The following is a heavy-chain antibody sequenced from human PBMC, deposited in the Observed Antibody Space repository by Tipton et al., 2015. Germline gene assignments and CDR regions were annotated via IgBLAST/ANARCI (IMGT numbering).Heavy chain of an antibody. CDR1: GFTFDDYG. Sequence: SLRLSCAASGFTFDDYGMSWVRQAPGKGLEWVSGINWNGGSRGYADSVKGRFTISRDNVKNSLYLQMNSLRAEDTAFYYCAEKRGYFGGHGMDVWGQGTTVTVSS. V-gene: IGHV3-20*04. CDR3: AEKRGYFGGHGMDV. D-gene: IGHD3-10*01. J-gene: IGHJ6*02. CDR2: INWNGGSR.